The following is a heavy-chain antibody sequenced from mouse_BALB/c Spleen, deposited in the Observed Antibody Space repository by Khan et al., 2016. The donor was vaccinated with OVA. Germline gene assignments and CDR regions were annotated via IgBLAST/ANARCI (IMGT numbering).Heavy chain of an antibody. CDR2: IWAGGST. CDR1: GFSLTSYG. J-gene: IGHJ2*01. D-gene: IGHD1-3*01. V-gene: IGHV2-9*02. CDR3: ARLEDI. Sequence: LEESGPGLVAPSQSLSITCTVSGFSLTSYGVHWVRQPPGKGLEWLGVIWAGGSTNYNSALMSRLSISKDNSKSQVSLKMNSLQTDDTAVYYWARLEDIWGQGTTLTVSS.